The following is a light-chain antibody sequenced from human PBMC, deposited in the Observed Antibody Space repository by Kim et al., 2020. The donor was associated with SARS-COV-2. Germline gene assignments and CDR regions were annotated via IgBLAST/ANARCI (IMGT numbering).Light chain of an antibody. Sequence: ASVGDRVTITCRASQGGGSDLAWYQQKPGKAPELLIYRISTLQSGVPSRFSGSGAGTEITLIISSLQPEDFATYYCQQLNSYPITFGQGTRLEIK. CDR2: RIS. CDR1: QGGGSD. J-gene: IGKJ5*01. V-gene: IGKV1-9*01. CDR3: QQLNSYPIT.